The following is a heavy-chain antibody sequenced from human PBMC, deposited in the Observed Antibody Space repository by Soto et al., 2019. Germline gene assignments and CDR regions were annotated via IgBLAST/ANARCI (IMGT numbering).Heavy chain of an antibody. J-gene: IGHJ4*02. Sequence: PGGSLRLSCAASGFTFSSYAMSWVRQAPGKGLEWVSGISGSGGSTYYADPVKGRFTISRDESKNTLYLQMNSLRAEDTAIFYCARDPFGYYVNYFDNWGQGTLVTAPQ. CDR1: GFTFSSYA. V-gene: IGHV3-23*01. D-gene: IGHD1-26*01. CDR3: ARDPFGYYVNYFDN. CDR2: ISGSGGST.